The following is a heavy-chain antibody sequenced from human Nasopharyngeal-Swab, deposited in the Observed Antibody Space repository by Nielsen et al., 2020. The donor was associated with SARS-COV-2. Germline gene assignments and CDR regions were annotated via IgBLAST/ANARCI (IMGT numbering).Heavy chain of an antibody. V-gene: IGHV3-23*01. CDR2: ISGSGGST. Sequence: GESLKISCAASGFTFSSYAMSWVRQAPGKGLEWVSAISGSGGSTYYADSVKGRFTISRDNSKNTLYLQMNSLRAEDTAVYHCAKRRGSAFDIWGQGTMVTVSS. CDR1: GFTFSSYA. CDR3: AKRRGSAFDI. D-gene: IGHD3-16*01. J-gene: IGHJ3*02.